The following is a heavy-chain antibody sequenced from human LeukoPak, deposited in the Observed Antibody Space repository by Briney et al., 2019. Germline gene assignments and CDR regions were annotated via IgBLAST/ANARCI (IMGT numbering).Heavy chain of an antibody. V-gene: IGHV3-30-3*01. CDR2: ISYDGSNK. CDR1: GFTFSSYA. CDR3: ASSPRLETYYYDSSGYYPLY. Sequence: PGRSLRLSCAASGFTFSSYAMHWVRQAPGKGLEWVAVISYDGSNKYYADSVKGRFTISRDNAKNSLYLQMNSLRAEDTAVYYCASSPRLETYYYDSSGYYPLYWGQGTLVTVSS. D-gene: IGHD3-22*01. J-gene: IGHJ4*02.